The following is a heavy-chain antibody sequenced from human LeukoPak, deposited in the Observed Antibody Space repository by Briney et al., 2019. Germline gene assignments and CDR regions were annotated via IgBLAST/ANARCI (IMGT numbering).Heavy chain of an antibody. Sequence: GSVKVSCYASGHTFSDYYMHWVRQAPGQGLEWMGWINPKSSDTNCSQKFQARVTMTRATSITTTYIELCRLSSDDTAVYYCASQDTCQLDHWGQGTLVTVPS. CDR2: INPKSSDT. J-gene: IGHJ5*02. CDR1: GHTFSDYY. V-gene: IGHV1-2*02. D-gene: IGHD2/OR15-2a*01. CDR3: ASQDTCQLDH.